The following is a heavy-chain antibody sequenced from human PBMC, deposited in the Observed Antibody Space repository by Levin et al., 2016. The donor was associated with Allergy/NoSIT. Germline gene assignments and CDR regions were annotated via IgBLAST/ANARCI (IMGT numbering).Heavy chain of an antibody. Sequence: SETLSLTCTVSGGSISSYYWSWIRQPPGKGLEWIGYIYYSGSTNYNPSLKSRVTISVDTSKNQFSLKLSSVTAADTAVYYCARVAVVPAAIWGYYFDYWGQGTLVTVSS. J-gene: IGHJ4*02. CDR2: IYYSGST. CDR1: GGSISSYY. D-gene: IGHD2-2*02. V-gene: IGHV4-59*13. CDR3: ARVAVVPAAIWGYYFDY.